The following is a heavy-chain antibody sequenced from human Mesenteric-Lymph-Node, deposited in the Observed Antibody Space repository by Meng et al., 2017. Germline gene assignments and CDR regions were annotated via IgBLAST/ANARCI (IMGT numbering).Heavy chain of an antibody. CDR3: ARVGQWLPIDY. CDR1: GGSFSGYY. CDR2: INHSGST. V-gene: IGHV4-34*01. J-gene: IGHJ4*02. D-gene: IGHD6-19*01. Sequence: QLQPQQWGAGLLKPSETLSLTCAVYGGSFSGYYWSWIRQPPGKGLEWIGEINHSGSTNYNPSLKSRVTISVDKSKNQFSLKLSSVTAADTAVYYCARVGQWLPIDYWGQGTLVTVSS.